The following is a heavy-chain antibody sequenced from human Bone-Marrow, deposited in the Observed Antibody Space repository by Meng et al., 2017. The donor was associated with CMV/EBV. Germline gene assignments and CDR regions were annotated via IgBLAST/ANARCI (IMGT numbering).Heavy chain of an antibody. CDR1: GGSFSGYY. Sequence: AETLSLPWAVYGGSFSGYYWSWIRQPPGKGLEWIGEINHSGSTNYNPSLKSRVTISVDTSKNQFSLKLSSVTAADTAVYYCARDQGYYYYYGMDVWGQGTTVTVAS. CDR3: ARDQGYYYYYGMDV. CDR2: INHSGST. J-gene: IGHJ6*02. V-gene: IGHV4-34*01.